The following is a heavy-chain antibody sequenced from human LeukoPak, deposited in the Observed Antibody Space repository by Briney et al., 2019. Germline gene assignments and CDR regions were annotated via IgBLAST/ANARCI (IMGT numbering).Heavy chain of an antibody. CDR3: ARGGRANGVYDAFDI. J-gene: IGHJ3*02. CDR1: GFTFSTFA. D-gene: IGHD2-8*01. Sequence: GGSLRLSCATSGFTFSTFAMIWVRQPPGKGLEWVSSIFPSGGEIHYADSVRGRFTISRDNSKSTLSLQMNTLRAEDTALYYCARGGRANGVYDAFDIWGQGTIVTVSS. V-gene: IGHV3-23*01. CDR2: IFPSGGEI.